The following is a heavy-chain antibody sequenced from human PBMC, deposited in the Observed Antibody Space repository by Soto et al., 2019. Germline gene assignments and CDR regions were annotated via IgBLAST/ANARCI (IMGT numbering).Heavy chain of an antibody. J-gene: IGHJ4*02. CDR1: GFTFSSYS. CDR2: ISSSSSYI. Sequence: GGSLRLSCAASGFTFSSYSMNWVRQAPGKGLEWVSSISSSSSYIYYADSVKGRFTISRDNAKNSLYLQMNSLRAEDTAVYYCARALEGYSGYEYYFDYWGQGTLVTVSS. D-gene: IGHD5-12*01. CDR3: ARALEGYSGYEYYFDY. V-gene: IGHV3-21*01.